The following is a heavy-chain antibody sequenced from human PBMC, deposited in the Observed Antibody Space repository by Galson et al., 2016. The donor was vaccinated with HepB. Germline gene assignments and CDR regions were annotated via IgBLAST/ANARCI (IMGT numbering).Heavy chain of an antibody. D-gene: IGHD6-6*01. CDR3: AKDRNSSSSVSYGLDV. J-gene: IGHJ6*04. CDR1: GFHVSTNY. Sequence: SLRLSCAPSGFHVSTNYLTWVRQSPEKGLEWISVIYSGGTTHYADSVKGRLTISRDNSKNTLYLQMNSLRAEDTAVYYCAKDRNSSSSVSYGLDVWGKGTTVTVSS. CDR2: IYSGGTT. V-gene: IGHV3-53*01.